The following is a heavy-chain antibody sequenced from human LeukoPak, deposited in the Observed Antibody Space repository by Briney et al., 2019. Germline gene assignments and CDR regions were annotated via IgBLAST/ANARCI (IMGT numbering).Heavy chain of an antibody. CDR1: GFTVSSNY. J-gene: IGHJ4*02. CDR2: IYSGGST. CDR3: ARGTSSGYFQLYFDY. Sequence: GGSLRLSCAASGFTVSSNYMTWVRQAPGKGLEWVSVIYSGGSTYYADSVKGRFTISRDNSKNTLYLQMNSLRAEDTAVYYCARGTSSGYFQLYFDYWGQGTLVTVSS. D-gene: IGHD3-22*01. V-gene: IGHV3-53*01.